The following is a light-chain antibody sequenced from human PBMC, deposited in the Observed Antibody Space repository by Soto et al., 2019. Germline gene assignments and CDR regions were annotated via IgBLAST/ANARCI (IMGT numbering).Light chain of an antibody. Sequence: DIQMTQSPSTLSASVGDRVTITCRASQSITSWLAWYQQKPGEAPKLLIYDASTLQTGVPSRFSGSGSGTEFTLTISSLQPDDFATYYCQQSGTFGQGTKVEIK. J-gene: IGKJ1*01. CDR2: DAS. CDR1: QSITSW. V-gene: IGKV1-5*01. CDR3: QQSGT.